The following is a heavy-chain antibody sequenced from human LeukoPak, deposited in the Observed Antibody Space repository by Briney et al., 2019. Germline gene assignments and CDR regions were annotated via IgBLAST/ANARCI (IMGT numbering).Heavy chain of an antibody. CDR1: GYTFTSYA. CDR2: INPNSGGT. CDR3: ARVWDSSSWYRGPIDY. D-gene: IGHD6-13*01. J-gene: IGHJ4*02. V-gene: IGHV1-2*02. Sequence: ASVKVSCKASGYTFTSYAMNWVRQAPGQGLEWMGWINPNSGGTNYAQKFQGRVTMTRDTSISTAYMELSRLRSDDTAVYYCARVWDSSSWYRGPIDYWGQGTLVTVSS.